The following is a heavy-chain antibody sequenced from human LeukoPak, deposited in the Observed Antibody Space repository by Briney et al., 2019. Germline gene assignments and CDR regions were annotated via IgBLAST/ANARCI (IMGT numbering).Heavy chain of an antibody. V-gene: IGHV3-7*04. J-gene: IGHJ4*02. CDR3: ARGWFGEILSGYYFDN. CDR2: IKEDGSEK. D-gene: IGHD3-10*01. CDR1: GFTLNRDW. Sequence: GGSLRLSCAASGFTLNRDWSAWVRQAPGKGLEWVANIKEDGSEKNYVDSVKGRFTMSRDNARDTLFLQMDSLRVEDTAVYYCARGWFGEILSGYYFDNWGQGTLVTVSS.